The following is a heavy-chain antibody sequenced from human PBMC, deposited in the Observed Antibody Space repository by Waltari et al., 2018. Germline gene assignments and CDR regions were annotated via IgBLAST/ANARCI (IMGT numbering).Heavy chain of an antibody. CDR2: ISASVGT. V-gene: IGHV3-23*01. Sequence: EVQLLESGGGLVQPGGSLTLSCAASGITFSSYTMRWVRQAPGKWLEWVSTISASVGTFYADSVKGRFTVSRDSSKNTLFLQMNSLRAEDTAVYYCARGPAYYFDYWDQGTLVTVSS. CDR3: ARGPAYYFDY. CDR1: GITFSSYT. J-gene: IGHJ4*02.